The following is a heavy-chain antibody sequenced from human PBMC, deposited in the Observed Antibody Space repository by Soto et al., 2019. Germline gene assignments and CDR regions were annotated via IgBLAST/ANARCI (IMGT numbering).Heavy chain of an antibody. V-gene: IGHV4-38-2*02. CDR2: IFHSGTT. Sequence: SETLSLTCAVSGYSINSGYDWGWIRQPPGQGLEWIGGIFHSGTTYYNTSLKSRVTISVDTSKTQFSMTLDSVTAADTAVYYCARDTTYMVVPYYYYYGIDVWGQGTTVTVSS. CDR1: GYSINSGYD. CDR3: ARDTTYMVVPYYYYYGIDV. J-gene: IGHJ6*02. D-gene: IGHD2-21*01.